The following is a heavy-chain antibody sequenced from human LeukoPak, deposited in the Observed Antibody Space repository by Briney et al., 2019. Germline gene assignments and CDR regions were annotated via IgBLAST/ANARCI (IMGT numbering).Heavy chain of an antibody. D-gene: IGHD1-26*01. CDR1: GFTFSSYA. Sequence: SGGSLRLSCAASGFTFSSYAMSWVRQAPGKGLGWVGRIKSKTDGGTTDYAAPVKGRFTISRDDSKNTLYLQMNSLKTEDTAVYYCTTVGVGVTFYWGQGTLVTVSS. CDR2: IKSKTDGGTT. J-gene: IGHJ4*02. CDR3: TTVGVGVTFY. V-gene: IGHV3-15*01.